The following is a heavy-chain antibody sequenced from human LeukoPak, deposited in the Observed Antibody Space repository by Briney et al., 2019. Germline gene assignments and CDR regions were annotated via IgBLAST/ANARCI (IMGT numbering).Heavy chain of an antibody. V-gene: IGHV3-48*01. CDR1: GFTFNTYS. Sequence: GGSLRLSRAASGFTFNTYSMNWVRQAPGKGLEWVSFISRVISTVYYADSVKGRFTISRDNAKNSMYLQMNSLRVEDTAVYYCARGSSWLDYWGQGILVTVSS. D-gene: IGHD6-13*01. J-gene: IGHJ4*02. CDR2: ISRVISTV. CDR3: ARGSSWLDY.